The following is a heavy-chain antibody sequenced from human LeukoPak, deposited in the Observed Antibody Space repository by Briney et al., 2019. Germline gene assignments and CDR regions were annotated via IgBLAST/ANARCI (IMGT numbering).Heavy chain of an antibody. CDR2: ISSSSSTI. V-gene: IGHV3-48*04. J-gene: IGHJ4*02. CDR3: ARVLLADGYKEMAVVGYFDY. Sequence: HSGGSLRLSCAPSGFTFSSYSMNWVRQAPGKGLEWVSYISSSSSTIYYADSVKGRFTISRDNAKNSLYLQMNSLRAEDTAVYYCARVLLADGYKEMAVVGYFDYWGQGTLVTVSS. CDR1: GFTFSSYS. D-gene: IGHD5-24*01.